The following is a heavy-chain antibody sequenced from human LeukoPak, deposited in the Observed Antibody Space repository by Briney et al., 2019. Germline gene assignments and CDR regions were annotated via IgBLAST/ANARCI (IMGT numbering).Heavy chain of an antibody. V-gene: IGHV1-18*01. CDR3: ARDRRSSANEGFDY. D-gene: IGHD6-6*01. Sequence: GASVKVSCKASGYTFTSYGIIWVRQAPGQGLEWMGWISAYNGNTNYAQKLQGRVTMTTDTSTSTAYMELRSLRSDDTAVYYCARDRRSSANEGFDYWGQGTLVTVSS. CDR2: ISAYNGNT. J-gene: IGHJ4*02. CDR1: GYTFTSYG.